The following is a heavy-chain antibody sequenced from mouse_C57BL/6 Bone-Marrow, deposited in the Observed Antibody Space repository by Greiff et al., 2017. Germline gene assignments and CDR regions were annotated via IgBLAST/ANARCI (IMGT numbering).Heavy chain of an antibody. CDR2: ISSGGDYI. CDR1: GFTFSSYA. D-gene: IGHD1-1*01. CDR3: TSVLGSSYWNWYFDV. J-gene: IGHJ1*03. Sequence: EVQVVESGEGLVKPGGSLKLSCAASGFTFSSYAMSWVRQTPEKRLEWVAYISSGGDYIYYADTVKGRFTISRDNARNTLYLQMSSLKSEDTAMYYCTSVLGSSYWNWYFDVWGTGTTVTVSS. V-gene: IGHV5-9-1*02.